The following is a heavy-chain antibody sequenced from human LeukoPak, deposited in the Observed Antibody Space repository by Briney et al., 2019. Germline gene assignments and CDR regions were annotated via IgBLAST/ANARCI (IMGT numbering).Heavy chain of an antibody. J-gene: IGHJ4*02. CDR1: GFTFSSYA. CDR2: ISGSGAGT. CDR3: AKALLYYYDDN. Sequence: PGGSLRFSCAASGFTFSSYAMNWVRQAPGKGLEWVSDISGSGAGTYYADAVKGRFTISRDNSKNTLYLQMSSLRAEDTAVYYCAKALLYYYDDNWGQGTLVTVS. V-gene: IGHV3-23*01. D-gene: IGHD3-22*01.